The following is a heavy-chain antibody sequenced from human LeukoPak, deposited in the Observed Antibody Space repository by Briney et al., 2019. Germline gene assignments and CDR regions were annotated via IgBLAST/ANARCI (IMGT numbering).Heavy chain of an antibody. CDR3: ARARIAAAGTPFDY. D-gene: IGHD6-13*01. CDR2: IYYSGST. V-gene: IGHV4-59*01. J-gene: IGHJ4*02. CDR1: GGSFSSYY. Sequence: SETLSLTCTVSGGSFSSYYWSWIRQPPGKGLEWIGYIYYSGSTNYNPSLKSRVTISLDTSKNQFSLKLSSVTAADTAVYYCARARIAAAGTPFDYWGQGTLVTVSS.